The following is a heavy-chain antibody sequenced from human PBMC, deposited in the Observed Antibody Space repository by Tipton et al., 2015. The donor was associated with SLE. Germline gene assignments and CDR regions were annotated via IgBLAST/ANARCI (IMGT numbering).Heavy chain of an antibody. J-gene: IGHJ4*02. D-gene: IGHD6-19*01. V-gene: IGHV4-59*01. CDR2: IYYSGST. Sequence: TLSLTCTVSGGSISSYYWSWIRQPPGKGLEWIGYIYYSGSTNYNPSLKSRVTISVDTSKNQFSLKLSSVTAADTAVYYCARSSSLYSSGCDYWGQGTLVTVSS. CDR1: GGSISSYY. CDR3: ARSSSLYSSGCDY.